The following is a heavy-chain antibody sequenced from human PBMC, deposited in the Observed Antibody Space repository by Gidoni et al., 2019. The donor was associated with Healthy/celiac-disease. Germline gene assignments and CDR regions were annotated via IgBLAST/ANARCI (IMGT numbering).Heavy chain of an antibody. V-gene: IGHV4-39*01. CDR3: ARRNYYDSSGYYYSFDY. J-gene: IGHJ4*02. CDR1: GGSISSSSYY. Sequence: QLQLQESGPGLVKPAETLSLTCTVSGGSISSSSYYWGWIRQPPGKGLEWIGSIYYSGSTYYNPSLKSRVTISVDTSKNQFSLKLSSVTAADTAVYYCARRNYYDSSGYYYSFDYWGQGTLVTVSS. CDR2: IYYSGST. D-gene: IGHD3-22*01.